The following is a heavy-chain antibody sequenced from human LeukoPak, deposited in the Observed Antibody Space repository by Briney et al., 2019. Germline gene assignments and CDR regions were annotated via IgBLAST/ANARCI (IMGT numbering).Heavy chain of an antibody. CDR1: GGSISSYY. V-gene: IGHV4-59*01. CDR3: ARYGLIRGFEY. Sequence: PSETLSLTCTVSGGSISSYYWSWIRQPPGKGLEWIGYIYYSGSTNYSPSLKSRVTMSVDTSKNQFSLKLSSVTAADTAVYYCARYGLIRGFEYWGQGTLVTVSS. D-gene: IGHD3-16*01. CDR2: IYYSGST. J-gene: IGHJ4*02.